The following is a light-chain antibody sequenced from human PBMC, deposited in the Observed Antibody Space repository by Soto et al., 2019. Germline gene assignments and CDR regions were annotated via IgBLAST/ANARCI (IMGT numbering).Light chain of an antibody. V-gene: IGKV1-5*01. J-gene: IGKJ4*01. Sequence: DIQMTQSPSTLSASIGDTVTITCRANRSITSWLAWYQQKPGKAPKLLISEGSSLESGVPSRFSGSGSGTEFTLTISSLQPDDLATYYCQQYNSSPLTFGGGTKVEIK. CDR2: EGS. CDR3: QQYNSSPLT. CDR1: RSITSW.